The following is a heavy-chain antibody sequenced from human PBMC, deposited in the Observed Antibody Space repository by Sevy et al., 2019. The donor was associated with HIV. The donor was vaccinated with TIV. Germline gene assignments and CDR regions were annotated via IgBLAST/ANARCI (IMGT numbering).Heavy chain of an antibody. D-gene: IGHD6-13*01. CDR2: LKSDVYGGTV. CDR3: TRWKAAQSIFDY. CDR1: GFTFGDYC. J-gene: IGHJ4*02. V-gene: IGHV3-49*04. Sequence: GGSLRLSCTASGFTFGDYCMSWVRQAPGKGLEWVAFLKSDVYGGTVDHAGSVGGRFVTSRDDSKTTAYLQMNDLKTEDTGVYYCTRWKAAQSIFDYWGQGALVTVSS.